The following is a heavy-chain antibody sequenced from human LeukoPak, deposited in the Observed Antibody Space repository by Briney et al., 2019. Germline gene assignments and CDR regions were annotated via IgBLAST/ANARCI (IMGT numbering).Heavy chain of an antibody. CDR1: GYTFTGYY. CDR3: ARGSYTASHRRVYYFDY. V-gene: IGHV1-2*02. CDR2: INPNSGGT. J-gene: IGHJ4*02. Sequence: ASVKVSCKASGYTFTGYYMHWVRQAPGQGLEWMGWINPNSGGTNYAQKFQGRVTMTRDTSIRTAYMELSRLRSDDTAVYYCARGSYTASHRRVYYFDYWGQGTLVTVSS. D-gene: IGHD5-18*01.